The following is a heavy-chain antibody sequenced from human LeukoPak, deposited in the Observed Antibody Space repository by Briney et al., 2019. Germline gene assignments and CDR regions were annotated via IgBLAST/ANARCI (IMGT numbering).Heavy chain of an antibody. CDR3: ARDCSSTSCYNGMDV. Sequence: PSQTLSLTCTVSGGSISSGGYYWSWIRQHPGTGLEWIGYIYYSGSTYYNPSLKSRVTISVDTPKNQFSLKLSSVTAADTAVYYCARDCSSTSCYNGMDVWGQGTTVTVSS. V-gene: IGHV4-31*03. J-gene: IGHJ6*02. D-gene: IGHD2-2*02. CDR2: IYYSGST. CDR1: GGSISSGGYY.